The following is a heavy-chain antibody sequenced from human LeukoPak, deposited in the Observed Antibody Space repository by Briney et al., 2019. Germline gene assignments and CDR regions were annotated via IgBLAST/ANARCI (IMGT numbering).Heavy chain of an antibody. CDR3: AKGAGICSATSCLHYYYYYTMDV. V-gene: IGHV3-21*01. J-gene: IGHJ6*02. CDR1: GFTFSSYS. D-gene: IGHD2-2*01. Sequence: PGGSLRLSCAASGFTFSSYSINWVRQAPGKGLEWVSSISSSSSYIYYADSVKGRFTISRDNAKNSLYLQMNSLRAEDTAVYYCAKGAGICSATSCLHYYYYYTMDVWGQGTTVTVSS. CDR2: ISSSSSYI.